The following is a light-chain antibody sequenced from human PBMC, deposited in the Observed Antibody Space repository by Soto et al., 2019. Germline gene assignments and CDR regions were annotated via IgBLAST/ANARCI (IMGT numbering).Light chain of an antibody. CDR1: QSVSSTY. CDR3: ELYGSSRATT. CDR2: GAS. V-gene: IGKV3-20*01. Sequence: EIVLTQSPGTLSLSPGERATLSCRASQSVSSTYLAWYQQKPGQAPRLLIYGASSRATGIPDRFIGSGSGIVFTLIISRLELLDFGVYYCELYGSSRATTFGQGTRLEIK. J-gene: IGKJ5*01.